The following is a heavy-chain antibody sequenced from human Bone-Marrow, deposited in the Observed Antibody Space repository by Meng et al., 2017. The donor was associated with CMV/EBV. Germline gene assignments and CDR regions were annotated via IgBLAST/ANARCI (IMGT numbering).Heavy chain of an antibody. D-gene: IGHD4/OR15-4a*01. V-gene: IGHV1-69*05. CDR1: GYTFTSYV. CDR3: ADYGGDYAAFDI. J-gene: IGHJ3*02. Sequence: SVKVSCKASGYTFTSYVISWVRQAPGQGLEWMGGIIPIFGTANYAQKFQGRVTITTDESTSTAYMELSSLRSEDTAVYYCADYGGDYAAFDIWGQGTMVTVSS. CDR2: IIPIFGTA.